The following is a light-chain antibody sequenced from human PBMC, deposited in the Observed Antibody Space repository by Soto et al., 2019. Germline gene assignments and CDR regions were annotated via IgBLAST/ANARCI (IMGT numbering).Light chain of an antibody. V-gene: IGKV3-15*01. J-gene: IGKJ1*01. Sequence: EILMTQSPDTVSVSPGERVTLSCRASQSVGSNLAWYQQKPGQPPSLLMYGVSTRATGIPARFSGSGSGAGFTLTISSLQSEDMAVYSCQQYNNLPPWTFGQGTKVEL. CDR2: GVS. CDR1: QSVGSN. CDR3: QQYNNLPPWT.